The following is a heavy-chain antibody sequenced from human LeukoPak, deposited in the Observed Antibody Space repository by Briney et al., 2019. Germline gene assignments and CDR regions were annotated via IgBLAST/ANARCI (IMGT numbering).Heavy chain of an antibody. CDR1: GFTFSSYE. D-gene: IGHD4-17*01. CDR2: ISSSGSTI. J-gene: IGHJ4*02. Sequence: GGSLRLSCAASGFTFSSYEMNWVRQAPGKGLEWVSYISSSGSTIYYADSVKGRFTISRDNAKNSLYLQMNSLRAEDTAVYCCAREDYGDYAGSFDYWGQGTLVTVSS. CDR3: AREDYGDYAGSFDY. V-gene: IGHV3-48*03.